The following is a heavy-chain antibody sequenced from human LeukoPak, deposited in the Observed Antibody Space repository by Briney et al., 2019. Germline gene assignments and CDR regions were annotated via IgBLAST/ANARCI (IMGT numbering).Heavy chain of an antibody. V-gene: IGHV3-7*03. J-gene: IGHJ6*02. CDR2: INHNGNVN. D-gene: IGHD3-16*01. CDR1: GFTFTSYS. CDR3: ARGGGLDV. Sequence: PGGSLRLSCAASGFTFTSYSMNWVRQAPGKGLEWVASINHNGNVNYYVDSVKGRFIISRDNAKNSLYLQMSNLRAEDTAVYFCARGGGLDVWGQGATVTVSS.